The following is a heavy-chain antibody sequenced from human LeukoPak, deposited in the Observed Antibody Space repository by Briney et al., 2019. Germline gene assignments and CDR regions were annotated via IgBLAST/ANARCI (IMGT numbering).Heavy chain of an antibody. Sequence: SETLSLTCAVYGGSFSGYYWSWIRQPPGKGLEWIGEINHSGSTNYNPSLKSRVTISVDTSKNQFSLKLSSVTAADTAVYYCARGSLVRVRGMDGWGQGTTVTVSS. D-gene: IGHD3-10*01. CDR2: INHSGST. J-gene: IGHJ6*02. CDR1: GGSFSGYY. V-gene: IGHV4-34*01. CDR3: ARGSLVRVRGMDG.